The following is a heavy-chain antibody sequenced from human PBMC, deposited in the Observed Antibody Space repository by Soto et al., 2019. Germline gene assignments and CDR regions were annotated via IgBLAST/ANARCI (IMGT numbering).Heavy chain of an antibody. Sequence: EVQLLESGGGLVQPGGSLRLSCAASGFTFSSYAMSWVRQAPGKGLEWVSAISGSGGSTYYADSVKGRFTISRDNSKNTLYLQMNSLRAEDTAVYYCAKHRSIKYCSGGSCYSGFDYWGQGTPVTVSS. CDR1: GFTFSSYA. CDR2: ISGSGGST. V-gene: IGHV3-23*01. CDR3: AKHRSIKYCSGGSCYSGFDY. D-gene: IGHD2-15*01. J-gene: IGHJ4*02.